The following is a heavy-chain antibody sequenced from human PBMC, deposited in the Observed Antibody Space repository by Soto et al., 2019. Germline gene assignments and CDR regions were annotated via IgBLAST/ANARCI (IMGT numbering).Heavy chain of an antibody. CDR2: ISSSSTYI. J-gene: IGHJ4*02. CDR3: VRGRVQFGDFPDY. D-gene: IGHD3-3*01. Sequence: GGSLRLSCAASGFTFSSSSMNWVRQAPGKGLEWVSSISSSSTYIYYADSVKGRFTISRDNAKNSLYLQMNTLRAEDTAVYYCVRGRVQFGDFPDYWGQGTLVTVSS. V-gene: IGHV3-21*01. CDR1: GFTFSSSS.